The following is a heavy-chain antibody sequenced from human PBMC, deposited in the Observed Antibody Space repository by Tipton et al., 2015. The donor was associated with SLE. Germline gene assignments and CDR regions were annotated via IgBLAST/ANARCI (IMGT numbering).Heavy chain of an antibody. CDR2: IAYSGST. CDR3: VTPLHWGLDAFDI. D-gene: IGHD3-16*01. V-gene: IGHV4-39*02. Sequence: TLSLTCTVSGDSISSRSHYWGWIRQPPGKGLEWIGSIAYSGSTYYNPSLKSRVTISVDTSKNHFSLKVTSVTATDTAVYYCVTPLHWGLDAFDIWGQGTMVTVSS. J-gene: IGHJ3*02. CDR1: GDSISSRSHY.